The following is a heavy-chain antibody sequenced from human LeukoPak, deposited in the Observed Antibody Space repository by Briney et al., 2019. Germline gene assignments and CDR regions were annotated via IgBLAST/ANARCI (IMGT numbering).Heavy chain of an antibody. CDR1: GFTFSTFS. V-gene: IGHV3-23*01. J-gene: IGHJ4*02. CDR2: ISGRGGGA. D-gene: IGHD6-19*01. Sequence: GGSLRLSCAASGFTFSTFSMSWVRQAPGKGLEWVSGISGRGGGAYYADSVKGRFTISRDNSKNTVYLQMNSLRAEDTAVYYCAKETYSSGWYYVDQWGQGTLVTVSS. CDR3: AKETYSSGWYYVDQ.